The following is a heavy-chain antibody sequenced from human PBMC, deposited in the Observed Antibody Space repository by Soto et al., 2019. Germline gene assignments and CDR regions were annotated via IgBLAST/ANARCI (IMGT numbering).Heavy chain of an antibody. CDR2: ISSDGGST. CDR3: ARGGLTYYDFWSGFGGAFDI. D-gene: IGHD3-3*01. J-gene: IGHJ3*02. CDR1: GFTFSSYA. V-gene: IGHV3-64*01. Sequence: GGSLRLSCAASGFTFSSYAMHWVRQAPGKGLEYVSAISSDGGSTYYANSVKGRFTIPRDNSKNTLYLQMGSLRAEDMAVYYCARGGLTYYDFWSGFGGAFDIWGQGTMVTVS.